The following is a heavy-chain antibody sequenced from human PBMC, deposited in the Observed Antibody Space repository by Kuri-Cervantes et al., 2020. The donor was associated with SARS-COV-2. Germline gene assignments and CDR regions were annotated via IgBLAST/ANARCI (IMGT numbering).Heavy chain of an antibody. CDR3: ASLREDYYDSSGPL. D-gene: IGHD3-22*01. J-gene: IGHJ4*02. CDR1: GGSISSYY. CDR2: IYYSGST. Sequence: GSLRLSCTVSGGSISSYYWSWIRQPPGKGLEWIGYIYYSGSTNYNPSLKSRVTISVDTSKNQFSLKLSSVTAEDTAVYFCASLREDYYDSSGPLWGQGTLVTVSS. V-gene: IGHV4-59*01.